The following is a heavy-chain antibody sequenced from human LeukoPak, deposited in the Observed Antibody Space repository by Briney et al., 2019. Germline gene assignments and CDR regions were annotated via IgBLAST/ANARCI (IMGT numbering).Heavy chain of an antibody. CDR3: AREVYMGYFDY. J-gene: IGHJ4*02. V-gene: IGHV4-59*01. CDR1: GGSFSGYY. Sequence: SETLSLTCAVYGGSFSGYYWSWIRQPPGKGLEWIGYIYYSGSTNYNPSLKSRVTISVDTSKNQFSLKLSSVTAADTAVYYCAREVYMGYFDYWGQGTLVTVSS. D-gene: IGHD1-14*01. CDR2: IYYSGST.